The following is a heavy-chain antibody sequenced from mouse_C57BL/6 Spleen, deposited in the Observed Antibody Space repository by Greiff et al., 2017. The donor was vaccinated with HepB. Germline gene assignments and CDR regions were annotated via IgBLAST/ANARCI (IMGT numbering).Heavy chain of an antibody. J-gene: IGHJ2*01. CDR3: ERRSTLDY. D-gene: IGHD5-1*01. CDR1: GYTFTSYD. V-gene: IGHV1-85*01. Sequence: QVQLQQSGPELVKPGASVSLSCKASGYTFTSYDINWVKQRPGQGPEWIGWIYPRDGSTKYNEKFKGKATLTVDTSSSTAYMELHSLTSEDTAVYFCERRSTLDYWGQGTTLTVSS. CDR2: IYPRDGST.